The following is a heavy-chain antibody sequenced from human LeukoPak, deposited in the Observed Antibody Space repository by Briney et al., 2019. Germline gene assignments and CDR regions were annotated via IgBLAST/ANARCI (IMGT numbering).Heavy chain of an antibody. Sequence: SETLSLACAVYGGSFIGYYWSWIRQPPGKGLEWIGEINHSGSTNYNPSLKSRVTISVDTSKNQFSLKLSSVTAADTAVYYCARSHMYYDFWSGYYKGPYYFDYWGQGTLVTVSS. D-gene: IGHD3-3*01. CDR3: ARSHMYYDFWSGYYKGPYYFDY. CDR2: INHSGST. CDR1: GGSFIGYY. V-gene: IGHV4-34*01. J-gene: IGHJ4*02.